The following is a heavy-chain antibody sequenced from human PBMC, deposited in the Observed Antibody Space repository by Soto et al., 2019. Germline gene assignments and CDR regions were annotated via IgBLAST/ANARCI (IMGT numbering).Heavy chain of an antibody. J-gene: IGHJ6*02. CDR3: ERRGGRGSSWSHYFDGMDV. CDR1: GYSFTSYW. V-gene: IGHV5-51*01. D-gene: IGHD6-13*01. CDR2: IYPGDSDT. Sequence: GESLKISCKGSGYSFTSYWIGWVRQMPGKGLEWMGIIYPGDSDTRYGPSFQGQVTISADKSISTAYLQWSSLKASDTAMYYCERRGGRGSSWSHYFDGMDVWGQGTTVTVSS.